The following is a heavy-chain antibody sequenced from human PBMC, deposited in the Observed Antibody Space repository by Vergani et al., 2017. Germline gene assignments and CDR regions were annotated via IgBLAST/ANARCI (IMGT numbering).Heavy chain of an antibody. J-gene: IGHJ5*02. CDR1: FDSIRNLY. D-gene: IGHD6-19*01. Sequence: QVQLQESGPGLVKSSETLSLTCSASFDSIRNLYCNWIRQPPGKGLEWIGSIHYSANTNYNPSLRTRVTISVDTTKNQFSLTLTTVTAADTAVYYCASGTHSGQRADRWGQGILVTVTS. V-gene: IGHV4-59*11. CDR2: IHYSANT. CDR3: ASGTHSGQRADR.